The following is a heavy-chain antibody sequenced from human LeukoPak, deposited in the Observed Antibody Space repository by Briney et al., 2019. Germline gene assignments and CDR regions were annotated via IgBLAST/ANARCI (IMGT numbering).Heavy chain of an antibody. Sequence: PETLSLTCTVSGGSISSYYWSWIRQPPGKGLEWIGYIYYSGSTNYNPSLKSRVTISVDTSKNQFSLKLSSVTAADTAVYYCARLGGSGSSGGYFDYWGQGTLVTVSS. CDR1: GGSISSYY. V-gene: IGHV4-59*01. CDR2: IYYSGST. CDR3: ARLGGSGSSGGYFDY. J-gene: IGHJ4*02. D-gene: IGHD3-10*01.